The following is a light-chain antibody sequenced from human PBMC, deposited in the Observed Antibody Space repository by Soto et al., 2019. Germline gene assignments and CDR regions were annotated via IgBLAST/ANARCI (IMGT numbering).Light chain of an antibody. J-gene: IGKJ1*01. CDR1: QTINNR. CDR3: QHFYTYSPWT. V-gene: IGKV1-5*03. Sequence: DIQMTQSPSTLSASVGDRVMITCRASQTINNRLAWYQQRPGKSPKLLVYWASTLESGVPSRFSGSGSGTEFTLSISGLQPDDFATYYCQHFYTYSPWTFGQGTKVEV. CDR2: WAS.